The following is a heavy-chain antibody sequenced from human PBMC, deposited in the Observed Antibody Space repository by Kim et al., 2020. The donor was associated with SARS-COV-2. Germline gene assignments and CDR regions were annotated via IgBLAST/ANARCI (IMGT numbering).Heavy chain of an antibody. CDR3: AKDQAATVTTWAGSGAFDI. CDR1: GFTFGDYA. V-gene: IGHV3-9*01. J-gene: IGHJ3*02. Sequence: GGSLRLSCAASGFTFGDYAMHWVRQAPGKGLEWVSGISWNSGSIGYADSVKGRFTISRDNAKNSLYLQMNSLRAEDTALYYCAKDQAATVTTWAGSGAFDIWGQGTMVTVSS. CDR2: ISWNSGSI. D-gene: IGHD4-17*01.